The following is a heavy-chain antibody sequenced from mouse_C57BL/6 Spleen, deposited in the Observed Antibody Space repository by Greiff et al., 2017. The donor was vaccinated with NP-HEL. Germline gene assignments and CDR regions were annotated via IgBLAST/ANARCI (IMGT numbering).Heavy chain of an antibody. V-gene: IGHV2-9-1*01. CDR1: GFSLTSYA. D-gene: IGHD1-1*01. CDR2: IWTGGGT. CDR3: ARTLITTVVEDYWYFDV. J-gene: IGHJ1*03. Sequence: QVQLKESGPGLVAPSQSLSITCTVSGFSLTSYAISWVRQPPGKGLEWLGVIWTGGGTNYNSALKYRMSISKDNSKSQVFLKMNSLQTDDTARYYCARTLITTVVEDYWYFDVWGTGTTVTVST.